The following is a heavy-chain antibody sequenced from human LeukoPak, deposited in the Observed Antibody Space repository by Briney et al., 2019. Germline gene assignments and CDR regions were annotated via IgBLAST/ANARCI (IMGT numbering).Heavy chain of an antibody. V-gene: IGHV3-21*01. CDR3: ARRSPYGDYDY. CDR2: ISSSSYI. D-gene: IGHD4-17*01. J-gene: IGHJ4*02. CDR1: GFTFSSYS. Sequence: PGGSLRLSCAASGFTFSSYSMNWVRQAPGKGLEWVSSISSSSYIYYADSVKGRFTISRDNAKNSLYLQMNSLRAEDTAVYYCARRSPYGDYDYWGQGTLVTVSS.